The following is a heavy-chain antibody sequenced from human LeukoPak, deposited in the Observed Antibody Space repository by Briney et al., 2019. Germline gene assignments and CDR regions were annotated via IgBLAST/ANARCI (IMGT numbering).Heavy chain of an antibody. J-gene: IGHJ6*03. CDR3: ARDQDSTHYYYYYYMDV. CDR2: ISWNSGSI. CDR1: GFTFDDYA. Sequence: GGSLRLSCAASGFTFDDYAMHWVRQAPGKGLEWVSGISWNSGSIGYADSVKGRFTISRDNAKNSLYLQMNSLRAEDTAVYYCARDQDSTHYYYYYYMDVWGKGTTVTVSS. D-gene: IGHD2-15*01. V-gene: IGHV3-9*01.